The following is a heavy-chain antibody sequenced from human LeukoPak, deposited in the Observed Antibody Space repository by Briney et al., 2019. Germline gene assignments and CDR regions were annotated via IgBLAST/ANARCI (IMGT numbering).Heavy chain of an antibody. J-gene: IGHJ5*02. V-gene: IGHV4-59*01. CDR2: IYYSGST. CDR1: GGSISSYY. D-gene: IGHD3-22*01. CDR3: ARDSSGYDHWFDP. Sequence: SETLSLTCTVSGGSISSYYWSWIRQPPGKGLEWIGYIYYSGSTNYNPSLKSRVTISVDTSKNQFSLKLSSVTAADTAVYYCARDSSGYDHWFDPWGQGTLVTVSS.